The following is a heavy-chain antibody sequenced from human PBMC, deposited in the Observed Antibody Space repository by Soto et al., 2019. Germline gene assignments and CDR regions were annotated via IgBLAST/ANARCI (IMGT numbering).Heavy chain of an antibody. CDR3: AKVSSTPIVLMVYALYDAFDI. CDR1: GFTFSSYA. D-gene: IGHD2-8*01. Sequence: PGGSLRLSCAASGFTFSSYAMSWVRQAPGKGLEWVSAISGSGGSTYYADSVKGRFTISRDNSKNTLYLQMNSLRAEDTAVYYCAKVSSTPIVLMVYALYDAFDIWGQGTMVTVSS. J-gene: IGHJ3*02. V-gene: IGHV3-23*01. CDR2: ISGSGGST.